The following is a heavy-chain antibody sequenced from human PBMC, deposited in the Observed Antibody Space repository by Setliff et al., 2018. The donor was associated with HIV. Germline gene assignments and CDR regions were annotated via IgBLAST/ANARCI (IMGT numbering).Heavy chain of an antibody. CDR2: MNIDSGHT. J-gene: IGHJ4*01. CDR1: GYSFTAYG. D-gene: IGHD6-25*01. V-gene: IGHV1-18*01. Sequence: ASVKVSCKASGYSFTAYGISWVRQAPGQGFEWMGWMNIDSGHTNFAQKFQDRVTVTTDTSTNTTYMELRGLRSDDTATYYCARVPSGAAGLVRAGFYFWGQGTRGTVSA. CDR3: ARVPSGAAGLVRAGFYF.